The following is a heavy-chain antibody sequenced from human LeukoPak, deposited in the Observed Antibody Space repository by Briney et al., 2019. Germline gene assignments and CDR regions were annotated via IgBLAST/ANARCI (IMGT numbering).Heavy chain of an antibody. Sequence: GGSLRLSCAVYGFTFGSRWMHWVRQAPGKGLVWVALIKNDGSTTNYADSVKGRFTASRDDAKNTVYLQMSSLRAEDAAVYYCHPLAYASNWGQGTLVTVSS. CDR3: HPLAYASN. CDR1: GFTFGSRW. CDR2: IKNDGSTT. D-gene: IGHD2-8*01. J-gene: IGHJ4*02. V-gene: IGHV3-74*01.